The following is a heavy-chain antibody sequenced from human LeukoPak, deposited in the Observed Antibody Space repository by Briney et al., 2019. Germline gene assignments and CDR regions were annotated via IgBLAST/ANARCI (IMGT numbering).Heavy chain of an antibody. Sequence: GGSLRLSCAASGFTFDDYAMHWVRQAPGKGLEWVAVISYDGSEKYYADSVKGRFTISRDNSKSTLYLQMNSLRAEDTAVYYCARPYSSGWYGDFDYWGQGTLVTVSS. CDR2: ISYDGSEK. CDR3: ARPYSSGWYGDFDY. CDR1: GFTFDDYA. V-gene: IGHV3-30-3*01. D-gene: IGHD6-19*01. J-gene: IGHJ4*02.